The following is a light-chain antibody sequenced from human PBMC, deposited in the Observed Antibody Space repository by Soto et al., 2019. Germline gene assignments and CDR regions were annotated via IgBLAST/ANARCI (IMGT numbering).Light chain of an antibody. CDR2: EGS. J-gene: IGLJ1*01. CDR3: CSYARSSTYV. CDR1: SSDVGSYNL. V-gene: IGLV2-23*01. Sequence: QSVLTQPASVSGSPGQSITISCTGTSSDVGSYNLVSWYQQHPGKAPKLMIYEGSKRPSGVSNRFSASKSGNTASLTISGLQAEDEADYYCCSYARSSTYVFGTGTKVTVL.